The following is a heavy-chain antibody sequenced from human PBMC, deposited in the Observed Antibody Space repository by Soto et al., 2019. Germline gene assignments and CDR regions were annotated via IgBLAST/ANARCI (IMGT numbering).Heavy chain of an antibody. CDR1: GDSVSSNTAA. Sequence: SQTLSLTCVISGDSVSSNTAAWNWIRQSPSRGLEWLGRTYYRSNWYYDYAASVKSRMTINPATSKNQFSLLLNSVTPEDTAVYYCARDADNWFDSWGQGALVTVSS. CDR3: ARDADNWFDS. J-gene: IGHJ5*01. V-gene: IGHV6-1*01. CDR2: TYYRSNWYY.